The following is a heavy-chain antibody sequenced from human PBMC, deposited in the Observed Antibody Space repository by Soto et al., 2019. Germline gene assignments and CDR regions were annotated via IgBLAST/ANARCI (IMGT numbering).Heavy chain of an antibody. D-gene: IGHD3-10*01. CDR1: GFTFSSYG. CDR3: AKDTKYYGSGVRGSQFDY. V-gene: IGHV3-30*18. J-gene: IGHJ4*02. Sequence: QVQLVESGGGVVQPGRSLRLSCAASGFTFSSYGMHWVGQAPGKGLEGVAVISYDGSNKYYADSVKGRFTISRDNSKNTLYLQMNSLRAEDTAVYYCAKDTKYYGSGVRGSQFDYWGQGTLVTVSS. CDR2: ISYDGSNK.